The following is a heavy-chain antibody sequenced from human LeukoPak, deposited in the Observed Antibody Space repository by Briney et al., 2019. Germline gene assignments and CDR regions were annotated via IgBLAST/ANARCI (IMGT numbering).Heavy chain of an antibody. J-gene: IGHJ4*02. D-gene: IGHD3-22*01. V-gene: IGHV3-11*04. CDR3: ARGHDSRGYPLCDY. CDR1: GFTFSDHY. Sequence: GGSLRLSCAASGFTFSDHYMVWVRQAPGKGLEWVSYISSSGSTIYYADSVKGRFTISRDNAKNSLYLQMNSLRAEDTAVYYCARGHDSRGYPLCDYWGQGTLVTVSS. CDR2: ISSSGSTI.